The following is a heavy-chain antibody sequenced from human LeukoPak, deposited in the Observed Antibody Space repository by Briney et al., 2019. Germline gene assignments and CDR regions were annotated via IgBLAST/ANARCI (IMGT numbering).Heavy chain of an antibody. CDR2: ISGSGGST. D-gene: IGHD7-27*01. J-gene: IGHJ6*01. CDR3: AKGSPGVYYYYAMDG. Sequence: GGSLRLSCAASVFTFSSYAMSWVRQAPGKGLEWVSAISGSGGSTYYADSVKGRFTISRDNSKNTLYLQMNSLRAEDTAVYYCAKGSPGVYYYYAMDGRGQGTTVTVSS. V-gene: IGHV3-23*01. CDR1: VFTFSSYA.